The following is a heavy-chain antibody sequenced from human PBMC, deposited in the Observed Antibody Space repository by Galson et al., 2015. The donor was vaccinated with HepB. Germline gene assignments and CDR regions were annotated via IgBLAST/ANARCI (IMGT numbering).Heavy chain of an antibody. J-gene: IGHJ4*02. CDR2: ISGSGGST. CDR1: GFTFSSHA. D-gene: IGHD3-16*02. V-gene: IGHV3-23*01. Sequence: SLRLSCAASGFTFSSHAMSWVRQAPGKGLEWVSAISGSGGSTYYADSVKGRFTISRDNSKNTLYLQMNSLRAEDTAVYYCARTGRLGESSQTDYWGQGTLVTVSS. CDR3: ARTGRLGESSQTDY.